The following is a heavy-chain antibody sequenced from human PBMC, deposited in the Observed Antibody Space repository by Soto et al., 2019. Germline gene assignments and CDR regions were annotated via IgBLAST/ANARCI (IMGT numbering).Heavy chain of an antibody. J-gene: IGHJ6*02. Sequence: QVELQQSGPGLVKPSETLSLTCNVSGASMRSYYWTWMRLSPGKGLEWIGDIFYSGSTNHNPSLRSRLSISIDTSKNKFSLMLNSVTAADTAVYYCARDLRCCGLDVWGQGTTVTVSS. D-gene: IGHD3-9*01. V-gene: IGHV4-59*01. CDR1: GASMRSYY. CDR3: ARDLRCCGLDV. CDR2: IFYSGST.